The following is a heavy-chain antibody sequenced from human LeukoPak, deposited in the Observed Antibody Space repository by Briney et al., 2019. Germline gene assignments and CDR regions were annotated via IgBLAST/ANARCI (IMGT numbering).Heavy chain of an antibody. D-gene: IGHD1-1*01. CDR2: IRYDGSNK. Sequence: PGGSLRLSCAASGFTFSSYGMHWVRQAPGKGLEWVAFIRYDGSNKYYADSVKGRFTISRDNPKNTLYLQMNSLRAEDTAVYYCARDLVGLNSNYYFDYWGQGTLVTVSS. V-gene: IGHV3-30*02. CDR3: ARDLVGLNSNYYFDY. J-gene: IGHJ4*02. CDR1: GFTFSSYG.